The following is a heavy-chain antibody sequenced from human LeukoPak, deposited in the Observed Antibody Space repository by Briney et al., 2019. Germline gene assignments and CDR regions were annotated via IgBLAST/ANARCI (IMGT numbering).Heavy chain of an antibody. CDR3: ARDPWAIAVAGTDYFDY. Sequence: ASVKVSCKASGYTFTSYGISWVRQAPGQGLEWMGWIGAYNGNTNYAQKLQGRVTMTTDTSTSTAYMELRSLRSDDTAVYYCARDPWAIAVAGTDYFDYWGQGTLVTVSS. D-gene: IGHD6-19*01. J-gene: IGHJ4*02. CDR1: GYTFTSYG. V-gene: IGHV1-18*01. CDR2: IGAYNGNT.